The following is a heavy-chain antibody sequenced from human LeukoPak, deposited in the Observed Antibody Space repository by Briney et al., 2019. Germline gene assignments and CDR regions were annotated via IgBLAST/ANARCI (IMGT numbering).Heavy chain of an antibody. CDR2: IIPIFGTA. V-gene: IGHV1-69*06. D-gene: IGHD3-10*01. CDR3: ARDNQTPSYYYASGSLNSWFDP. J-gene: IGHJ5*02. Sequence: PGESLKISCKGSGYTFTSYGISWVRQAPGQGLEWMGGIIPIFGTANYAQKFQGRVTITADKSTSTAYMELSSLRSEDTAVYYCARDNQTPSYYYASGSLNSWFDPWGQGTLVTVSS. CDR1: GYTFTSYG.